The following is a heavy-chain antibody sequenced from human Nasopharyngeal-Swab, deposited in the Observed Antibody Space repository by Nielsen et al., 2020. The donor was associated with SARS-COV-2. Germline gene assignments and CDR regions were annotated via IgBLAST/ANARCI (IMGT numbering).Heavy chain of an antibody. CDR3: ARGGWLRRDYYYVYYYMDV. CDR1: GGTFSSYG. V-gene: IGHV1-69*10. D-gene: IGHD5-24*01. J-gene: IGHJ6*03. CDR2: IILILSIT. Sequence: SVKVSCKTSGGTFSSYGISWFRQAPGHGLEWMGVIILILSITNYAQKSQDRVTITADKSTSTAYMELSSLRSEETATYYCARGGWLRRDYYYVYYYMDVWGKGTTATVSS.